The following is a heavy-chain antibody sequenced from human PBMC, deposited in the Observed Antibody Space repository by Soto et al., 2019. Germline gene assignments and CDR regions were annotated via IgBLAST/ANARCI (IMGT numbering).Heavy chain of an antibody. J-gene: IGHJ4*02. CDR1: RGSITTRSYY. CDR3: ATTPGLPPAGSFVW. V-gene: IGHV4-39*01. CDR2: RSYSGTT. Sequence: SETLSLTCTVTRGSITTRSYYWGWIRQPPGKGLEWIGSRSYSGTTFFNLSLKSRVTISMDTSKNQFSLKLTSVTATDTGVYYCATTPGLPPAGSFVWWGQGILVTSPQ. D-gene: IGHD6-13*01.